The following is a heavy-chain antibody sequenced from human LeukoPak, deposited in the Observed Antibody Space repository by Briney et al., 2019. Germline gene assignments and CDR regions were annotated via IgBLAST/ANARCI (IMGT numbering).Heavy chain of an antibody. Sequence: GGSLRLSCAASGFTFSSYSMNWVRQAPGKGLEWVSSISSSSSYIYYADSVKGRFTISRDNAKNSLYLQMNSLRAEDTAVYYCARGTTVTTGYSDYWGQGTLVTVSS. CDR1: GFTFSSYS. CDR3: ARGTTVTTGYSDY. D-gene: IGHD4-17*01. J-gene: IGHJ4*02. CDR2: ISSSSSYI. V-gene: IGHV3-21*01.